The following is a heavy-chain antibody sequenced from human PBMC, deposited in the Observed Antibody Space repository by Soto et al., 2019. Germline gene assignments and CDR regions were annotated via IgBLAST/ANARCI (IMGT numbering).Heavy chain of an antibody. V-gene: IGHV3-23*01. CDR1: GFTFSSYA. J-gene: IGHJ4*02. CDR2: ISGSGGST. D-gene: IGHD3-10*01. CDR3: AKERYGSGSYYKTSFDY. Sequence: EVQLLESGGGLVQPGGSLSLSCAASGFTFSSYAMSWVRQAPGKGLEWVSAISGSGGSTYYADSVKGRFTISRDNSKNTLYLQMNSLRAEDTAVYYCAKERYGSGSYYKTSFDYWGQGTLVTVSS.